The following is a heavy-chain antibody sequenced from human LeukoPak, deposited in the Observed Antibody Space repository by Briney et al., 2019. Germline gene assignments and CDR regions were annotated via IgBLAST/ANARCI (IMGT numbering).Heavy chain of an antibody. CDR2: IKSKTDGGTT. V-gene: IGHV3-15*01. CDR3: TTVVVAGADWFDP. CDR1: GFTFNNAW. J-gene: IGHJ5*02. Sequence: GGTLRLSCAASGFTFNNAWMSWVRQAPGEGLEWVGRIKSKTDGGTTDYAAPVKGRFTISRDDSKNTLYLQMNSLKTEDTAVYYCTTVVVAGADWFDPWGQGTLVTVSS. D-gene: IGHD2-15*01.